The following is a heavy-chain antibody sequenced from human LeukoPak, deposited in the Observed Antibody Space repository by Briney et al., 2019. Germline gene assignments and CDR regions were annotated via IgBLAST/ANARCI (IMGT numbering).Heavy chain of an antibody. CDR2: FDPEDGET. CDR1: GYTLTELS. CDR3: ATGQQQLVPHGEGKTYNWFDP. V-gene: IGHV1-24*01. J-gene: IGHJ5*02. D-gene: IGHD6-13*01. Sequence: ASVKVSCKVSGYTLTELSMHWVRQAPGKGLEWMGGFDPEDGETIYAQKFQGRVTMTEDTSTDTAYMEPSSLRSEDTAVYYCATGQQQLVPHGEGKTYNWFDPWGQGTLVTVSS.